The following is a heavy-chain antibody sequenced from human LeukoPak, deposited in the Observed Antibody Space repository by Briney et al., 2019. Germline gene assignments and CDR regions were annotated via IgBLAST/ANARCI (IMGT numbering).Heavy chain of an antibody. CDR2: ISASGGST. V-gene: IGHV3-23*01. Sequence: GGSLRLSCAASGFTFSSFEMYWVRQAPGKGLEWVSSISASGGSTNYADSVKGRFTISRDNSKNTVYLQMNSLRAEDTAVYYCAKVMRGSERLTMVRGVIIKTAGLYYMDVWGKGTTVTVSS. CDR3: AKVMRGSERLTMVRGVIIKTAGLYYMDV. CDR1: GFTFSSFE. D-gene: IGHD3-10*01. J-gene: IGHJ6*03.